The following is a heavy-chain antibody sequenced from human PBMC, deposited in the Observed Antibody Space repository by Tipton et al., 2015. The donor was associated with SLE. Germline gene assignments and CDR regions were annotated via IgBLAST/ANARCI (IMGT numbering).Heavy chain of an antibody. CDR3: ARGVGSGSYYYFDY. D-gene: IGHD3-10*01. CDR1: GFTFSSYS. J-gene: IGHJ4*02. CDR2: ISSSSSYI. Sequence: SLRLSCAASGFTFSSYSMNWVRQAPGKGLEWVSSISSSSSYIYYADSVKGRFTISRDNAKNSLYLQMNSLRAEDTAVYYCARGVGSGSYYYFDYWGQGTLVTVSS. V-gene: IGHV3-21*01.